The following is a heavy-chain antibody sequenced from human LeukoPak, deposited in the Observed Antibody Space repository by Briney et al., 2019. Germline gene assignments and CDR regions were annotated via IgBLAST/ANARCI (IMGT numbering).Heavy chain of an antibody. CDR1: GFTFSSYS. CDR3: ARASCSSGYYFDY. J-gene: IGHJ4*02. CDR2: ISSSSSYI. V-gene: IGHV3-21*01. Sequence: PGGSLRLSCAASGFTFSSYSMNWVRQAPGKGLEWVSSISSSSSYIYYADSVKGRFTISRDNAKNSLYLQMNSLRAEDTAVYYCARASCSSGYYFDYWGQGTLVTVSS. D-gene: IGHD6-6*01.